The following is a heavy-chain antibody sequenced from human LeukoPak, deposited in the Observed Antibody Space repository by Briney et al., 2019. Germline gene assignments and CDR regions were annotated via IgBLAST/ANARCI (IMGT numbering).Heavy chain of an antibody. V-gene: IGHV1-69*01. CDR3: ARELFYSSGSKSNRVDY. D-gene: IGHD6-19*01. J-gene: IGHJ4*02. CDR1: GGTFSSYA. CDR2: IIPITGTT. Sequence: AAVKVSCKASGGTFSSYAISWVRQAPGQGLEWMGGIIPITGTTNYAQKFQGRVTLTADESTSTAYMELSSLRSDDTAVYYCARELFYSSGSKSNRVDYWGQGTLVTVSS.